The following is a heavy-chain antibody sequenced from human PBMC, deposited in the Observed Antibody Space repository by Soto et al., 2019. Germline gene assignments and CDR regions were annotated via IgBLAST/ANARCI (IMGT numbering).Heavy chain of an antibody. CDR1: GFIFSSHT. CDR3: ARGWLRDPWMY. D-gene: IGHD5-12*01. V-gene: IGHV3-21*02. CDR2: ISASSTYI. J-gene: IGHJ4*02. Sequence: EVQLVESGGGLVKPGGSPRLSCAASGFIFSSHTMNWVRQVPGKGLEWVSSISASSTYIYYADSLKGRFTISRDNAYNSLYLQVSSLRAEDTAVYYCARGWLRDPWMYWGQGTLVTVSS.